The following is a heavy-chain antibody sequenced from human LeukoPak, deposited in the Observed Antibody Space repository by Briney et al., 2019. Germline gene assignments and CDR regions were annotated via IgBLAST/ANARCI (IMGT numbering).Heavy chain of an antibody. J-gene: IGHJ4*02. CDR3: ARHPGGYSYGFIDY. D-gene: IGHD5-18*01. V-gene: IGHV3-30*02. Sequence: GGSLRLSCAASGFTFSSYGMHWVRQAPGKGLEWVAFIRYDGSNKYYADSVKGRFTISRDNSKNTLYLQMNSLRAEDTAVYYCARHPGGYSYGFIDYWGQGTLVSVSS. CDR2: IRYDGSNK. CDR1: GFTFSSYG.